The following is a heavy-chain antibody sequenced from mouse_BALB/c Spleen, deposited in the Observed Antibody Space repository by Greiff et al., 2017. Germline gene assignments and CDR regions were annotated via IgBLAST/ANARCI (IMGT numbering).Heavy chain of an antibody. D-gene: IGHD1-1*01. Sequence: QVQLQQSGAELVRPGTSVKVSCKASGYAFTNYLIEWVKQRPGQGLEWIGVINPGSGGTNYNEKFKGKATLTADKSSSTAYMQLSSLTSDDSAVYFCARAIYYYGSSYYFDDWGQGTTLTVSS. CDR1: GYAFTNYL. CDR2: INPGSGGT. V-gene: IGHV1-54*01. J-gene: IGHJ2*01. CDR3: ARAIYYYGSSYYFDD.